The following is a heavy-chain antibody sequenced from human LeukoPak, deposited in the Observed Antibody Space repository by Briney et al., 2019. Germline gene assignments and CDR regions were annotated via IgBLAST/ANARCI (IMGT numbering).Heavy chain of an antibody. D-gene: IGHD5-12*01. CDR1: GYTFTAYY. J-gene: IGHJ5*02. CDR2: INPTGGST. CDR3: ARGQTDYSGYDLNNWFDP. Sequence: GASVKVSCKASGYTFTAYYIHWVRQAPGQGLEWMGIINPTGGSTTYAQKFQGRVTMTRDTSTSTVFMEVNSLRSEDTAVYYCARGQTDYSGYDLNNWFDPWGQGTLVTVSS. V-gene: IGHV1-46*01.